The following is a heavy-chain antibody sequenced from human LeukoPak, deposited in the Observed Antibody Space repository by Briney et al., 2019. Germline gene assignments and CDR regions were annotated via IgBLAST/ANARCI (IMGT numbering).Heavy chain of an antibody. CDR1: GFTFSSYW. CDR3: AGGSGWLIDY. Sequence: GGSLRLSCAASGFTFSSYWMNWVRQAPGKGLEWVANIKKDGSEENYVDSVKGRSTISRDNAKNTLYLQMNSLRAEDTAAYYCAGGSGWLIDYWGQGTLVTVSS. CDR2: IKKDGSEE. D-gene: IGHD6-19*01. J-gene: IGHJ4*02. V-gene: IGHV3-7*04.